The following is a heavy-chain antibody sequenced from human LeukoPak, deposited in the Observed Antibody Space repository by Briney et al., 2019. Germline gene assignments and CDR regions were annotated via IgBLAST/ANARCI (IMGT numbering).Heavy chain of an antibody. CDR2: IYPGGST. Sequence: GGSLRLSCAASGFTISSNYMSWVRQAPGKGLEWVSLIYPGGSTYYADSVKGRFTISRHDSKNTLYLQMNSLRAEDTAVYYCARTDSSGYYVFDYWGQGTLVTVSS. D-gene: IGHD3-22*01. CDR1: GFTISSNY. J-gene: IGHJ4*02. V-gene: IGHV3-53*04. CDR3: ARTDSSGYYVFDY.